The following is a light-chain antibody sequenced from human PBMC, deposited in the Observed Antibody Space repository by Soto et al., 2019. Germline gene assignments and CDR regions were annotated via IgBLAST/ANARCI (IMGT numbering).Light chain of an antibody. CDR2: EVS. Sequence: QSALTQPASVSRSPGQSITISCTGNSSDVGGYNYVSWYQQHPGKAPKLMIYEVSNRPSGVSNRFSGSKSGNTASLTISGLQAEDEADYYCSSYTSSSTYVFGTGTKVTVL. J-gene: IGLJ1*01. V-gene: IGLV2-14*01. CDR3: SSYTSSSTYV. CDR1: SSDVGGYNY.